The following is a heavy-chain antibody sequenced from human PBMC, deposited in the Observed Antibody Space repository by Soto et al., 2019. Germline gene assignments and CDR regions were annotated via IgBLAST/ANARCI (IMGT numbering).Heavy chain of an antibody. CDR3: AREGLVARGWKIITPNYFDY. D-gene: IGHD6-19*01. J-gene: IGHJ4*02. V-gene: IGHV3-23*01. CDR2: ISGSGGTT. Sequence: GGSLRLSCAASGSTFSSYAMSWVRQAPGKGLEWVSGISGSGGTTYYADYVKGRLTISRDNSKNTLYLQMNRLRAEDTAVYYCAREGLVARGWKIITPNYFDYWGQGTLVTVSS. CDR1: GSTFSSYA.